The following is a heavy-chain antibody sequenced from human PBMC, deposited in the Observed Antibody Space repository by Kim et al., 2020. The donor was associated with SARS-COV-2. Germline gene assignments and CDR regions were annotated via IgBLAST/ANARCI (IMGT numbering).Heavy chain of an antibody. J-gene: IGHJ3*02. V-gene: IGHV3-53*04. D-gene: IGHD6-25*01. CDR3: ASGTSGAFDI. CDR2: ST. Sequence: STYYADSVKGRFTISRHNSKNTLYLQMNSLRAEDTAVYYCASGTSGAFDIWGQGTMVTVSS.